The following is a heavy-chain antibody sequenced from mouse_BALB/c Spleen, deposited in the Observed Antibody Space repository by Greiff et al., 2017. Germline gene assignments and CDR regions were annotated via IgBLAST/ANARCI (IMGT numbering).Heavy chain of an antibody. Sequence: EVMLVESGGGLVQPGGSLRLSCATSGFTFTDYYMSWVRQPPGKALEWLGFIRNKANGYTTEYSASVKGRFTISRDNSQSILYLQMNTLRAEDSATYYCARDIDYYGSSYYAMDYWGQGTSVTVSS. CDR1: GFTFTDYY. CDR3: ARDIDYYGSSYYAMDY. CDR2: IRNKANGYTT. J-gene: IGHJ4*01. V-gene: IGHV7-3*02. D-gene: IGHD1-1*01.